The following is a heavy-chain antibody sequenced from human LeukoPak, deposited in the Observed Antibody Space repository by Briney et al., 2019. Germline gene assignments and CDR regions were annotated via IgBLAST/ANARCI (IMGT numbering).Heavy chain of an antibody. CDR3: ARDKVGTSYFDF. D-gene: IGHD1-26*01. V-gene: IGHV4-4*07. J-gene: IGHJ4*02. CDR2: VYGSGST. CDR1: GGSMSGYY. Sequence: SETLSLTCIVSGGSMSGYYWSWIRQPAAKGLEWIGRVYGSGSTNYNPSLKSRLTVSLDTSKNQFSLRLSSVTAADTAIYYCARDKVGTSYFDFWGQGALVTVSS.